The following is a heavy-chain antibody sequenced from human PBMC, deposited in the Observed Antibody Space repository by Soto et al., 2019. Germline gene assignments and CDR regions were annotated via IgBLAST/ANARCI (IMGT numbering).Heavy chain of an antibody. J-gene: IGHJ4*02. V-gene: IGHV3-30*18. CDR1: GFTFSSYG. CDR2: ISYDGSNK. D-gene: IGHD6-19*01. CDR3: AKDGLAGPGEYYFDY. Sequence: GGSLRLSCAASGFTFSSYGMHWVRQAPGKGLEWVAVISYDGSNKYYADSVKGRFTISRDNSKNTLYLQMNSLRAEDTAVYYCAKDGLAGPGEYYFDYWGQGT.